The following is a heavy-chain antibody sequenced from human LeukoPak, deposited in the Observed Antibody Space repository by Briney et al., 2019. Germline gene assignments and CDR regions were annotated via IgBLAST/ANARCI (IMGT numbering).Heavy chain of an antibody. D-gene: IGHD1-7*01. J-gene: IGHJ4*02. CDR1: GFTFSDYW. Sequence: GGSLRLSCAASGFTFSDYWIDWVRQAPGQGLEWVANINTDGSTTNYVESVRGRFTISRDNAKNSLYLQMNSLRVEDTAVYYCARDLGFAGTTEGFDYWGQGTLVTVSS. V-gene: IGHV3-7*01. CDR3: ARDLGFAGTTEGFDY. CDR2: INTDGSTT.